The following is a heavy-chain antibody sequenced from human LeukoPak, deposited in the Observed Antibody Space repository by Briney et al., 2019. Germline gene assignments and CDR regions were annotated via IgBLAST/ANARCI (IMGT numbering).Heavy chain of an antibody. J-gene: IGHJ4*02. Sequence: GGSLRLSCAASGFTVSSNYMTWVRQAPGKGLEWVANIKEDGSGKYYVDSVKGRFTISRDNAKNSLYLQMNSLRAEDTAVYYCARDSSGHQWGQGTLVTVSS. V-gene: IGHV3-7*01. CDR3: ARDSSGHQ. D-gene: IGHD3-22*01. CDR1: GFTVSSNY. CDR2: IKEDGSGK.